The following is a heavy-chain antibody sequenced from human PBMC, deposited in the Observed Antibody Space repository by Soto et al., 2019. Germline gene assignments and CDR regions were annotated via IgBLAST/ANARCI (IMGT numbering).Heavy chain of an antibody. D-gene: IGHD5-18*01. V-gene: IGHV3-48*03. Sequence: EVQLVESGGGLVQPGGSLRLSCAASGFTFSSYEMNWVRQAPGKGLEWVSYISSSGSTIYYADSVKGRFTISRDNAQNSLYLQMNSLRAEDTAVYYCARDTAMVTGYFDYWGQGTLVTVSS. CDR2: ISSSGSTI. J-gene: IGHJ4*02. CDR1: GFTFSSYE. CDR3: ARDTAMVTGYFDY.